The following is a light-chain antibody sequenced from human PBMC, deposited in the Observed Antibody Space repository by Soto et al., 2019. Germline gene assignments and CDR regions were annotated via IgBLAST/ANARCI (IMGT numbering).Light chain of an antibody. V-gene: IGLV2-14*01. Sequence: SALTQPASVSGSPGQSITISCTGTSSDVGGYNYVSWYQQHPGKAPNLIIFDVSNRPSGVSNRFSGSKSGNSASLTISVLQAEDEADYYGSSYTGSNTPVVFGGGTQVTVL. CDR3: SSYTGSNTPVV. CDR2: DVS. J-gene: IGLJ2*01. CDR1: SSDVGGYNY.